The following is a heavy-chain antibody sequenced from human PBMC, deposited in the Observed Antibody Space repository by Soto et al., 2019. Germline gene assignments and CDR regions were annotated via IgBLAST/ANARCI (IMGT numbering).Heavy chain of an antibody. CDR3: ARGRYGDY. J-gene: IGHJ4*02. CDR1: GYTFTSYG. V-gene: IGHV1-18*01. D-gene: IGHD1-1*01. Sequence: QVHLVQSGAEVRKPGASVKVSCKGSGYTFTSYGSAWVRQAPGQGLEWMGWISAHNDNTNYAQKVQGRVTATRDTSTSTAYMELRNLRSDDTAVYYCARGRYGDYWGQGALVTVSS. CDR2: ISAHNDNT.